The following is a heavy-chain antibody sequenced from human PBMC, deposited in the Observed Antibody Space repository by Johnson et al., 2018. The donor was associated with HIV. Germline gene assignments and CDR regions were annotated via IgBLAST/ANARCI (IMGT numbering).Heavy chain of an antibody. CDR3: ARERSGTIAFDI. J-gene: IGHJ3*02. Sequence: VQLVESGGGLVQPGGSLRLSCAASRFSFSSYWMHWVRQAPGKGLVWVSRINSGGSTYYADSVKGRFTISRDNSKNTLYLQMNSLRAEDTAVYYCARERSGTIAFDIWGQGTMVTVSS. CDR2: INSGGST. V-gene: IGHV3-74*01. CDR1: RFSFSSYW. D-gene: IGHD1-7*01.